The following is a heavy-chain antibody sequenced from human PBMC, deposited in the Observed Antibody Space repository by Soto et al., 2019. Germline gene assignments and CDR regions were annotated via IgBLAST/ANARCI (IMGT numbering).Heavy chain of an antibody. V-gene: IGHV1-69*12. D-gene: IGHD3-10*01. J-gene: IGHJ6*02. CDR2: IIPIFGTA. CDR3: ARGRGGVTTTAHYYGMDV. Sequence: QVQLVQSGAEVKKPGSSVKVSCKASGGTFSSYAISWVRQAPGQGLEWMGGIIPIFGTANYAQKFQGRVTITADESTSTAYMELSSLRSEDTAVYYCARGRGGVTTTAHYYGMDVWGQGTTDTVSS. CDR1: GGTFSSYA.